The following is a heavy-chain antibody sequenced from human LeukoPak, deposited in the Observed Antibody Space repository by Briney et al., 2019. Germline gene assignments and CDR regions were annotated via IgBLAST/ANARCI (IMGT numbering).Heavy chain of an antibody. CDR1: GGSFSNYY. CDR2: IYDSGST. CDR3: ARHYGH. V-gene: IGHV4-39*01. D-gene: IGHD3-10*01. J-gene: IGHJ4*02. Sequence: SETLSLTCAVYGGSFSNYYWGWIRQPPGKGLEWIGSIYDSGSTYYNPSLKSRVTISVDTSKNQFSLKLNSVTAADTAVYYCARHYGHWGQGTLVTVSS.